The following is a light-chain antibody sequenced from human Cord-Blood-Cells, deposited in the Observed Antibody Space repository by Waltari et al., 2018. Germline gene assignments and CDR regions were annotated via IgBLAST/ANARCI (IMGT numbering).Light chain of an antibody. J-gene: IGKJ1*01. Sequence: DILMTQYPDSLSVSLDERATINCTSSQSGLYSSNNKNYIAWYQQKPGQPPKLLIYWASTREAVVPDRFSGRGSRTYIPLTISRLQAEDVAYYCCQQYNSTPAAFGQGTKVEIK. CDR2: WAS. CDR1: QSGLYSSNNKNY. V-gene: IGKV4-1*01. CDR3: QQYNSTPAA.